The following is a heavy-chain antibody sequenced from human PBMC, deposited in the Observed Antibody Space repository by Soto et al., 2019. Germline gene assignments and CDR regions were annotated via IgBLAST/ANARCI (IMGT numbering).Heavy chain of an antibody. V-gene: IGHV1-2*04. CDR2: INPNSGGT. J-gene: IGHJ6*02. CDR3: ASARVYYGSGSRSPDYYYYGMDV. D-gene: IGHD3-10*01. Sequence: ASVKVSCKASGYTFTGYYMHWVRQAPGQGLEWMGWINPNSGGTNYAQKFQGWVTMTRDTSISTAYMELSRLRSDDTAVYYCASARVYYGSGSRSPDYYYYGMDVWGQGTTVTVSS. CDR1: GYTFTGYY.